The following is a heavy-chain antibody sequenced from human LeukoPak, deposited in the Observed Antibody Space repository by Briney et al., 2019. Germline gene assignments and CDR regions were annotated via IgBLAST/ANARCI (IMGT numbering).Heavy chain of an antibody. D-gene: IGHD2-8*01. CDR3: ARRVRWVLSLDY. Sequence: PGGSLRLSCAASGFTFSSYAMSWIRQPPGKGLEWIGEINHSGSTNYNPSLKSRVTISVDTSKNQFSLKLSSVTAADTAVYYCARRVRWVLSLDYWGQGTLVTVSS. CDR1: GFTFSSYA. J-gene: IGHJ4*02. V-gene: IGHV4-34*01. CDR2: INHSGST.